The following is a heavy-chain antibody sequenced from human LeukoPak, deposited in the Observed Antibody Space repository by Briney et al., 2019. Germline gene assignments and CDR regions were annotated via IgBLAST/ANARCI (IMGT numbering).Heavy chain of an antibody. Sequence: GGSLRLSCAASGFTVSDFYMSWVRLAPGKGLEWVSVIYNDGQTFHAESVKGRFTLSRDNSKNILYLQMNSLRAEDPAVYYCTRDPDGWGQGTLVTVSS. V-gene: IGHV3-66*01. CDR2: IYNDGQT. J-gene: IGHJ4*02. CDR3: TRDPDG. CDR1: GFTVSDFY.